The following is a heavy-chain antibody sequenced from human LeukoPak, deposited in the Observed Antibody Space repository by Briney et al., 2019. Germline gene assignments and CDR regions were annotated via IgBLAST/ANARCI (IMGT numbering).Heavy chain of an antibody. CDR2: IYDSGST. J-gene: IGHJ6*02. CDR3: ARVGGTNYYYYGMDV. CDR1: GGSISSYY. V-gene: IGHV4-59*01. D-gene: IGHD2-2*01. Sequence: SETLSPTCTVSGGSISSYYWSWIRQPPGKGLEWIGYIYDSGSTNYNPSLKSRVTISVDTSKNQFSLKLSSVTAADTAVYYCARVGGTNYYYYGMDVWGQGTTVTVSS.